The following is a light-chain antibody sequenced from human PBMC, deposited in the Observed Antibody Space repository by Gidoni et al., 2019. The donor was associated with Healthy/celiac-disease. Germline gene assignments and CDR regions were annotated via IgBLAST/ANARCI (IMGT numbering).Light chain of an antibody. J-gene: IGKJ1*01. CDR2: KAS. CDR3: QQYDSYSGT. V-gene: IGKV1-5*03. CDR1: QRISSW. Sequence: DIQMTQSPSTLSASVGDRVTITCRASQRISSWLAWYQQKPGKAPKLLIYKASSLESGGPSRFSGSGSGTEFTLTISSLQPDDFATYYCQQYDSYSGTFXXXTKVEIK.